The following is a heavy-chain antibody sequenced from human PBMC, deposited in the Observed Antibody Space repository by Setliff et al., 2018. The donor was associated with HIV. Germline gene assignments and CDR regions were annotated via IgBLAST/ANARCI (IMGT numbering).Heavy chain of an antibody. D-gene: IGHD6-13*01. V-gene: IGHV1-3*01. CDR3: ARGGMGSSTDYYYYMDV. CDR2: INEASGNT. Sequence: ASVKVSCKASGYTFTTYAIFWVRQAPGQRLEWMGWINEASGNTKCSQKFQCRVTITRDTSASTAYMELSSLRSEDTAVYYCARGGMGSSTDYYYYMDVWGKGTTVTVSS. J-gene: IGHJ6*03. CDR1: GYTFTTYA.